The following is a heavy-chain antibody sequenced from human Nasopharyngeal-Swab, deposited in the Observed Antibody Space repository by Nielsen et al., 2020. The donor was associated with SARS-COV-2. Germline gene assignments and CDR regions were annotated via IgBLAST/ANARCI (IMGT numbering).Heavy chain of an antibody. D-gene: IGHD2-15*01. CDR2: ISAYNGNT. CDR1: GYTFTSYG. J-gene: IGHJ4*02. Sequence: ASVKVSCKASGYTFTSYGISWVRQAPEQGLEWMGWISAYNGNTNYAQKLQGRVTMTTDTSTSTAYMELRSLRSDDTAVYYCAREDRGYCSGGSCYKNFDYWGQGTLVTVSS. V-gene: IGHV1-18*01. CDR3: AREDRGYCSGGSCYKNFDY.